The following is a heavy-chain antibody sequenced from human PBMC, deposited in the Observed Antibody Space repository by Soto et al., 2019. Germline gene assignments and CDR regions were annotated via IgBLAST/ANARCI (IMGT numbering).Heavy chain of an antibody. CDR2: ISYDGSNK. V-gene: IGHV3-30*18. CDR1: GFTFSSYG. Sequence: GGSLRLSCAASGFTFSSYGMHWVRQAPGKGLEWVAVISYDGSNKYYADSVKGRFTISRDNSKNTLYLQMNSLRAEDTAVYYCANSAYDRDWFDPWGQGTLVTVSS. CDR3: ANSAYDRDWFDP. D-gene: IGHD3-22*01. J-gene: IGHJ5*02.